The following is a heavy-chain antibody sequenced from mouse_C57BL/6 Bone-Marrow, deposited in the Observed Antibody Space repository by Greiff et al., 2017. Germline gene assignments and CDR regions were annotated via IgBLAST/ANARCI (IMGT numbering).Heavy chain of an antibody. Sequence: VKLVESGAELVRPGASVKLSCKASGYTFTDYYINWVKQRPGQGLEWIARIYPGSGNTYYNEKFKGKATLTAEKSSSTAYMQLSSLTSEDSAVYFCARRLYYGYFDYWGQGTTLTVSS. J-gene: IGHJ2*01. D-gene: IGHD2-1*01. CDR1: GYTFTDYY. CDR2: IYPGSGNT. CDR3: ARRLYYGYFDY. V-gene: IGHV1-76*01.